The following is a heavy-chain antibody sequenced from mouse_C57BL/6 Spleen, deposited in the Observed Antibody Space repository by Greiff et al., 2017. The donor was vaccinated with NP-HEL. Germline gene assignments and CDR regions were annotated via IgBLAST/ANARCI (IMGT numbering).Heavy chain of an antibody. D-gene: IGHD1-1*01. CDR3: ARYYYGSRMWYFDV. CDR1: GYAFSSYW. CDR2: IYPGDGDT. Sequence: VQLQQSGAELVKPGASVKISCKASGYAFSSYWMNWVKQRPGKGLEWIGQIYPGDGDTNYNGKFKGKATLTADKSSSTAYMQLSSLTSEDSAVYFCARYYYGSRMWYFDVWGTGTTVTVSS. J-gene: IGHJ1*03. V-gene: IGHV1-80*01.